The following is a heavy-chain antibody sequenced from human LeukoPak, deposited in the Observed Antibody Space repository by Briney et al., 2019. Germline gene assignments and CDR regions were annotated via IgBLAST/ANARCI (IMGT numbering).Heavy chain of an antibody. CDR2: IYSVGST. CDR3: ARVPIAAADY. V-gene: IGHV3-53*01. Sequence: GGSLRLSCAASGFTVSSNYMSWVRQAPGKGLEWVSIIYSVGSTYYADSVKGRFTISRDNSKNTLCLQMNSLRAEDTAVYYCARVPIAAADYWGQGTLVTVSS. CDR1: GFTVSSNY. D-gene: IGHD6-13*01. J-gene: IGHJ4*02.